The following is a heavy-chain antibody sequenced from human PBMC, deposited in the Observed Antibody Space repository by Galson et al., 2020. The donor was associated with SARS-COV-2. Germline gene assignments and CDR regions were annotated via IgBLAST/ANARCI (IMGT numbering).Heavy chain of an antibody. J-gene: IGHJ2*01. D-gene: IGHD3-22*01. V-gene: IGHV5-10-1*01. CDR1: GYSFTSYW. Sequence: HGESLKISCKGSGYSFTSYWISWVRQMPGKGLEWMGRIDPSDSYTNYSPSFQGHVTISADKSISTAYLQWSSLKASDTAMYYCARHLNYYDSSGTIEFGNWYFDLWGRGTLVTVSS. CDR2: IDPSDSYT. CDR3: ARHLNYYDSSGTIEFGNWYFDL.